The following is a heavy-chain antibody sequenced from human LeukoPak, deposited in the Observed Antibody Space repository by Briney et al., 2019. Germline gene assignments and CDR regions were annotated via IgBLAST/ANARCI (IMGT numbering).Heavy chain of an antibody. CDR2: IIPIFGIA. CDR1: GGTFSSYA. D-gene: IGHD6-13*01. Sequence: SVKVSCKASGGTFSSYAISCVRQAPGQGLEWRGGIIPIFGIANYAQKFQGRVTITTDESTSTAYMELSSLRSEDTAVYYCARDSGSSWYNWFDPWGQGTLVTVSS. V-gene: IGHV1-69*05. CDR3: ARDSGSSWYNWFDP. J-gene: IGHJ5*02.